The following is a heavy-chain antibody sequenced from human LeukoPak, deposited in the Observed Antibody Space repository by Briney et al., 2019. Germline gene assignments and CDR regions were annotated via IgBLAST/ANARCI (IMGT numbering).Heavy chain of an antibody. CDR3: AKAGNFWYYFDY. CDR2: ISGSGGGT. V-gene: IGHV3-23*01. CDR1: GFTLRNSA. Sequence: GGSLRLSCEASGFTLRNSAMSWVRQAPGKGLEWVSTISGSGGGTYYADSVKGRFAISRDTSRNSLYLQMNSLRAEDTAVYYCAKAGNFWYYFDYWGHGTLVTVSS. J-gene: IGHJ4*01. D-gene: IGHD2-8*02.